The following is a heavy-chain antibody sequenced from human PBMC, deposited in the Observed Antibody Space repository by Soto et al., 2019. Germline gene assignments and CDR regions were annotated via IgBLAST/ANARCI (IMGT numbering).Heavy chain of an antibody. CDR2: IWYDGSNK. CDR3: ARDRGSYGYYYGMDV. V-gene: IGHV3-33*01. J-gene: IGHJ6*02. D-gene: IGHD5-18*01. CDR1: GFTFSYYG. Sequence: QVQLVESGGGVVQPGRSLRLSCAASGFTFSYYGMHWVRQAPGKGLEWVAVIWYDGSNKFYADSVKGRFTIARDNSKNTLILQMNSLRAEDTAVYYCARDRGSYGYYYGMDVWGQGTTVTVSS.